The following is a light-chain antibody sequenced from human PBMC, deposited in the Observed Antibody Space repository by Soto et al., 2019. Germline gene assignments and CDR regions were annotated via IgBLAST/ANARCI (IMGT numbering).Light chain of an antibody. J-gene: IGKJ1*01. CDR2: GTS. CDR1: QSVSSN. V-gene: IGKV3-15*01. CDR3: QQFDDWPT. Sequence: EIVLTQSPGTLSLSPGERATLSCSASQSVSSNYLAWYQQKPGQAPRLLIYGTSNRATGIPDRISGSRSGTEFTLTISSLQSEDFGVYYCQQFDDWPTFGQGTKVDIK.